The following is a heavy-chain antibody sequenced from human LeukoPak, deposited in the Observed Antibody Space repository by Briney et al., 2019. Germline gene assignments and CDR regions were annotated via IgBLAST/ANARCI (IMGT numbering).Heavy chain of an antibody. D-gene: IGHD3-10*01. Sequence: SETLSLTCTVSGGSLSSSSYYWGWLRQPPGKGLEWIGSIYHSGSSYYNPSLKSPVTISVDTSKNQFSLKLSSVTAADTAVYYCARHSSYYGNFDYWGQGTLVTVSS. CDR3: ARHSSYYGNFDY. CDR2: IYHSGSS. CDR1: GGSLSSSSYY. J-gene: IGHJ4*02. V-gene: IGHV4-39*01.